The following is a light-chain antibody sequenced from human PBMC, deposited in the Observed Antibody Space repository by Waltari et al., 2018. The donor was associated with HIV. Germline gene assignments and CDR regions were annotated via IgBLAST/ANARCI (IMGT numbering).Light chain of an antibody. V-gene: IGLV2-14*01. J-gene: IGLJ3*02. CDR2: EVS. CDR3: SSLTNSATLSVL. CDR1: SSDIGYYNS. Sequence: QFALTQPASVSGSPGQSITISCTGSSSDIGYYNSFSWYQQHPGKAPKLIIYEVSNRPSGISSRFSGSKSGNTASLTISGLQAEDEADYFCSSLTNSATLSVLFGGGTQLTVL.